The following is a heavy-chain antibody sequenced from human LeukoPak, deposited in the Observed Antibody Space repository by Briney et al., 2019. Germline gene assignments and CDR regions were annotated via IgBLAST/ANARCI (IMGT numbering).Heavy chain of an antibody. CDR2: IIPIFGTA. V-gene: IGHV1-69*06. CDR3: ARAFSGQRGYSYGPDYFDY. D-gene: IGHD5-18*01. J-gene: IGHJ4*02. Sequence: SVKVSCKASGGTFSSYAISWVRQAPGQGLEWMGGIIPIFGTANYAQKFQGRVTITADKSTSTAYMELSSLRSEDTAVYYCARAFSGQRGYSYGPDYFDYWGQGTLVTVSS. CDR1: GGTFSSYA.